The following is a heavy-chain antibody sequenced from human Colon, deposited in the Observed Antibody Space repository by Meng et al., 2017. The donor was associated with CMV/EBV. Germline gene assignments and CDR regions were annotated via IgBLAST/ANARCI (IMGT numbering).Heavy chain of an antibody. V-gene: IGHV3-49*04. CDR3: TRDQGYYDFWSGYYGYFDY. Sequence: GGSLRLSCTASGFTFGDYAMSWVRQAPGKGLEWVGFIRSKAYGGTTEYAASVKGRFTISRDDSKSIAYLQMNSLKTEDTAVYYCTRDQGYYDFWSGYYGYFDYWGQGTLVTVSS. D-gene: IGHD3-3*01. CDR2: IRSKAYGGTT. J-gene: IGHJ4*02. CDR1: GFTFGDYA.